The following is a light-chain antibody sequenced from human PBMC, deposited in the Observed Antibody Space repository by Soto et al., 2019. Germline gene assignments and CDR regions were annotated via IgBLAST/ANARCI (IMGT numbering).Light chain of an antibody. CDR3: SSYTSSSSYVV. V-gene: IGLV2-14*01. CDR2: DVS. CDR1: SSDVGGYNY. J-gene: IGLJ2*01. Sequence: QSALTQPASVSGSPGQSITISCTGTSSDVGGYNYVSWYQQHPGKAPKLMIYDVSNRPSVVSNRFSGSKSGNTASLTISGLQAEDEADYCCSSYTSSSSYVVLGGGTKLTVL.